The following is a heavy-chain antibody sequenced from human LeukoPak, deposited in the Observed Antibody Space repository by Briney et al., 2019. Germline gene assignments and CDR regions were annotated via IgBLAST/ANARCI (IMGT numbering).Heavy chain of an antibody. D-gene: IGHD4/OR15-4a*01. CDR3: ARMGAIAGASANPDH. J-gene: IGHJ4*02. Sequence: SETLSLTCTVSGYSISSDYYWGWIRQPPGKGLEWVGYIYYSGTTSYNPSLRSRVTMSVDTSKNQFTLRLNSVTAADTAVYYCARMGAIAGASANPDHWGQGTLVTVSS. V-gene: IGHV4-59*01. CDR1: GYSISSDYY. CDR2: IYYSGTT.